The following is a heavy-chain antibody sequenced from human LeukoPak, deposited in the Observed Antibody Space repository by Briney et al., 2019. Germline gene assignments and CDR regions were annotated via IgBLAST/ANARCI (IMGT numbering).Heavy chain of an antibody. D-gene: IGHD3-22*01. Sequence: GESLRLSCAASGFTFSSYAMSWVRQAPGKGLEWVSGISTSGGSSSYADSVKGRFTISRDNPRNTLYMQMNSLRAEDTALYYCAIMHPYYDGSGYWLQWGQGTLVTVSS. J-gene: IGHJ4*02. V-gene: IGHV3-23*01. CDR3: AIMHPYYDGSGYWLQ. CDR1: GFTFSSYA. CDR2: ISTSGGSS.